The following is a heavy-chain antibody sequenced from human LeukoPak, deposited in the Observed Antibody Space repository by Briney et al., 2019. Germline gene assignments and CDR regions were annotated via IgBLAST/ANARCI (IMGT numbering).Heavy chain of an antibody. D-gene: IGHD1-26*01. Sequence: GASLQISCEASGSIFTSYWIGWVRQLPGKGLEWMGIIYPGDSDTRHSPSFQGQVTISADKSISTASLQWSSLKASDTAMYYCARLIVGATLARGTYYYYYMDVWGKGTTVTVSS. CDR1: GSIFTSYW. CDR2: IYPGDSDT. V-gene: IGHV5-51*01. CDR3: ARLIVGATLARGTYYYYYMDV. J-gene: IGHJ6*03.